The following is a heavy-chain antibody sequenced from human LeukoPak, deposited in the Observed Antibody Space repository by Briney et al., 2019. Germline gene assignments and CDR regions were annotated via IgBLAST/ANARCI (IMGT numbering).Heavy chain of an antibody. CDR3: ARDRSGWYGGLDY. J-gene: IGHJ4*02. CDR1: GGSISSSGYY. CDR2: INHSGST. V-gene: IGHV4-39*07. D-gene: IGHD6-19*01. Sequence: PSDTLSLTCTLSGGSISSSGYYWSWIRQPPGKGLEWIGEINHSGSTNYNPSLKSLVTISVDTSKNQFSLKLSSATAADTAVYYCARDRSGWYGGLDYWGQGTLVTVSS.